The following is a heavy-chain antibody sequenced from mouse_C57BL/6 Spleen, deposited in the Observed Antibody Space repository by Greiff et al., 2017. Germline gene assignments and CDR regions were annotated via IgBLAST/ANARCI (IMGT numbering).Heavy chain of an antibody. J-gene: IGHJ2*01. D-gene: IGHD2-1*01. Sequence: VQLQQSGAELARPGASVKLSCKASGYTFTSYGISWVKQRPGHGLEWIGDIYPGGGYTNYNEKFKGKATLTADKSSSTAYMQFSSLTSEDSAIYYCARGFYYAPVDYWGQGTTLTVSS. V-gene: IGHV1-63*01. CDR1: GYTFTSYG. CDR2: IYPGGGYT. CDR3: ARGFYYAPVDY.